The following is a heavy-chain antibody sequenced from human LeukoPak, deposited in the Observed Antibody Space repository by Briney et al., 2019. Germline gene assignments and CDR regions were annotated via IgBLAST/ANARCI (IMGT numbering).Heavy chain of an antibody. D-gene: IGHD3-10*01. CDR2: VKSDGSDT. V-gene: IGHV3-74*01. Sequence: GGSLRLSCAASGSTFGRYWMHWVRQAPGKGLVWVSRVKSDGSDTIYADSVKGRFTISRDNAKNTLYLQMDSLRAEDTAVYYCTTGIGNYYYYWGPGTLVTVAS. J-gene: IGHJ4*02. CDR3: TTGIGNYYYY. CDR1: GSTFGRYW.